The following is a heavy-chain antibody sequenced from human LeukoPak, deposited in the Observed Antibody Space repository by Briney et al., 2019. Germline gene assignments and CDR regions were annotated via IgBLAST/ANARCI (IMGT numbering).Heavy chain of an antibody. V-gene: IGHV3-53*01. CDR3: AKARGRNFWY. CDR1: GCIVSSNY. Sequence: GGSLRLSCAASGCIVSSNYTSWVRQAPGKGLEWVSVIYSGGNTYYADSVKGRFTISRDNSKNTLYLQMNSLRAEDTAVYYCAKARGRNFWYWGQGTLVTVSS. D-gene: IGHD3-3*01. J-gene: IGHJ4*02. CDR2: IYSGGNT.